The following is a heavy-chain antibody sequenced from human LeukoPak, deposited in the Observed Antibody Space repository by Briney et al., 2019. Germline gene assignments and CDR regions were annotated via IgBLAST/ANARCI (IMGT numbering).Heavy chain of an antibody. CDR1: GGSFSGYY. Sequence: SETLSLTCAVYGGSFSGYYWSWIRQPPGKGLEWIGEINHSGSTNYNPSLKSRVTISVDTSKNQFSLKLSSVTAADTAVYYCAGDYYSSGQTDYWGQGTLVTVSS. D-gene: IGHD6-19*01. CDR3: AGDYYSSGQTDY. CDR2: INHSGST. V-gene: IGHV4-34*01. J-gene: IGHJ4*02.